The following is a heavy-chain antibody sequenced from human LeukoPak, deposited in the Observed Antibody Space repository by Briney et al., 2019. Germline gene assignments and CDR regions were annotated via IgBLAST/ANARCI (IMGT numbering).Heavy chain of an antibody. CDR1: GFTFSSYS. D-gene: IGHD3-3*01. Sequence: GGSLRLSCAASGFTFSSYSMNWVRQAPGKGLEWVSSINSSSSSYIYYADSVKGRFTISRDNAKNSLYLQMNSLRAEDTAVYYCARDRGDFWSGYYYDSWGPGTLVTVSS. CDR3: ARDRGDFWSGYYYDS. J-gene: IGHJ4*02. V-gene: IGHV3-21*01. CDR2: INSSSSSYI.